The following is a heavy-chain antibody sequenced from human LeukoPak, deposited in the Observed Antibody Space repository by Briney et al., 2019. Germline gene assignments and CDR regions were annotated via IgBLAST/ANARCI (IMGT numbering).Heavy chain of an antibody. CDR2: ISGSGGST. Sequence: TGGSLRLSCAASGFTFSTYAMTWVRQAPGKGLEWVSVISGSGGSTYYADSVKGRFTLSRDNSKNTIYLQMNSLRAEDTAVYYCAESIGGVVVVAADYWGQGTLVTVSS. J-gene: IGHJ4*02. CDR1: GFTFSTYA. D-gene: IGHD2-15*01. V-gene: IGHV3-23*01. CDR3: AESIGGVVVVAADY.